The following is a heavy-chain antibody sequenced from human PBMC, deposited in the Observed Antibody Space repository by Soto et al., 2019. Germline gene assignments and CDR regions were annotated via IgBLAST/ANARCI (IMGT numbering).Heavy chain of an antibody. CDR1: GYTFTSYG. CDR2: ISAYNGNT. V-gene: IGHV1-18*01. CDR3: ARDSCSGGSCGILFYCYYYYGMDV. D-gene: IGHD2-15*01. J-gene: IGHJ6*02. Sequence: ASVKVSCKASGYTFTSYGMSWVQQAPGQGLEWMGWISAYNGNTNYAQKLQGRVTMTTDTSTSTAYMELRSLRSDDTAVYYCARDSCSGGSCGILFYCYYYYGMDVWGQGTTVTVSS.